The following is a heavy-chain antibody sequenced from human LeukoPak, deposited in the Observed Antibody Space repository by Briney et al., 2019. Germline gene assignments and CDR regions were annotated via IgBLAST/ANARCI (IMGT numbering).Heavy chain of an antibody. CDR1: GGTFSSYA. CDR2: IVPILGIA. J-gene: IGHJ3*02. Sequence: SVKVSCKASGGTFSSYAISWVRQARGQGLEWMGRIVPILGIANYAQKFQGRVTITADKSTSTAYMELSSLRSEDTAVYYCAREGVTLIVVVIIGDAFDIWGQGTMVTVSS. V-gene: IGHV1-69*04. CDR3: AREGVTLIVVVIIGDAFDI. D-gene: IGHD3-22*01.